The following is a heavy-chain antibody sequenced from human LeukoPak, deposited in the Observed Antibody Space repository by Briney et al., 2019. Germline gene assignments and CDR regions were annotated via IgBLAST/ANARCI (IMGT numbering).Heavy chain of an antibody. CDR2: ISSSGSTI. V-gene: IGHV3-11*04. Sequence: GGSLRLSCAASGFTFSDYYMSWIRQAPGKGLEWVPYISSSGSTIYYADSVKGRFTISRDNAKNSLYLQMNSLRAEDTAVYYCARDKDGYIPYYYYMDVWGKGTTVTVSS. CDR3: ARDKDGYIPYYYYMDV. CDR1: GFTFSDYY. D-gene: IGHD5-24*01. J-gene: IGHJ6*03.